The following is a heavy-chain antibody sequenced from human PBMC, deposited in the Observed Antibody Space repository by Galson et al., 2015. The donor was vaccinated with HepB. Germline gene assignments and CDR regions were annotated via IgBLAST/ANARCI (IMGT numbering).Heavy chain of an antibody. CDR2: INEDGSTT. V-gene: IGHV3-74*01. J-gene: IGHJ4*02. D-gene: IGHD3-16*01. CDR1: GFSIRNNW. CDR3: SRDTFGPYDY. Sequence: SLRLSCAASGFSIRNNWMHWVRQVPGKGLVWVSRINEDGSTTNYADSVKGRLTISKDNAKNTLHLQMNNLRAEDTAVYYCSRDTFGPYDYWGQGTLVTVSS.